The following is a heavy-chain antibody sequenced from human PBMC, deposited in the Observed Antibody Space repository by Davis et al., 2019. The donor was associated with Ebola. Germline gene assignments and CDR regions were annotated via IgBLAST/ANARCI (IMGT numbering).Heavy chain of an antibody. V-gene: IGHV3-11*06. D-gene: IGHD3-10*01. CDR3: ALMVQGVDDYYNYDGIDV. J-gene: IGHJ6*02. Sequence: GGSLRLSCAASGFTFSDYYMSWIRQAPGKGLEWVSYISSSSSYTNYADSVKGRFTISRDNAKNSLYLQMNSLRSEDTAVYYCALMVQGVDDYYNYDGIDVWGQGTTGTVSS. CDR2: ISSSSSYT. CDR1: GFTFSDYY.